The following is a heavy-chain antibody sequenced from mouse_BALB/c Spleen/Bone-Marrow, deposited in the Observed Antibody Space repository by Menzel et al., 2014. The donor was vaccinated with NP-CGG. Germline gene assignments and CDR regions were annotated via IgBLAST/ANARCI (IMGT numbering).Heavy chain of an antibody. V-gene: IGHV5-4*02. CDR2: ISDGGSYT. D-gene: IGHD4-1*01. Sequence: EVQLQQSGGDLVTPGGSLSLSRAASGFTFNDYYMQWIRQTPGKRLEWVATISDGGSYTTDADSVKGRFTISRENAKNNLYLQMSSLESEDTAMYYCPRGLGWFGYRGQGTLVTVSA. J-gene: IGHJ3*01. CDR3: PRGLGWFGY. CDR1: GFTFNDYY.